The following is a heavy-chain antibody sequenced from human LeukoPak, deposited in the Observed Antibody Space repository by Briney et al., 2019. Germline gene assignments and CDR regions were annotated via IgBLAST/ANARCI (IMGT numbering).Heavy chain of an antibody. CDR2: VSSGSDYI. Sequence: PGGSLRLSCAASGFTFSSYSMNWVRQAPGKGLEWVSSVSSGSDYIYYADSVKGRFTISRDNAKNSLYLQMNSLRAEDTAVYYCAREFEWDESGYAFDYWGQGTLVTVSS. J-gene: IGHJ4*02. V-gene: IGHV3-21*01. CDR1: GFTFSSYS. CDR3: AREFEWDESGYAFDY. D-gene: IGHD5-12*01.